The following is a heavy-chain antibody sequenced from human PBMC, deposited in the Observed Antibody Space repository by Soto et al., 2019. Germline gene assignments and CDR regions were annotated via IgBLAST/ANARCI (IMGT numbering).Heavy chain of an antibody. Sequence: EVQLVESGGGLVQPGGSLTLSCAASGFTFSSYWMHWVRQAPGKGLVWVSRIKNDGSGTIYADSVKGRLTISRDNAKNSLYVQMTSLRVENKTVFYCVMRDRDYYDGNVYLGRNWGQGTLVTVYS. V-gene: IGHV3-74*01. J-gene: IGHJ4*02. CDR2: IKNDGSGT. D-gene: IGHD3-22*01. CDR3: VMRDRDYYDGNVYLGRN. CDR1: GFTFSSYW.